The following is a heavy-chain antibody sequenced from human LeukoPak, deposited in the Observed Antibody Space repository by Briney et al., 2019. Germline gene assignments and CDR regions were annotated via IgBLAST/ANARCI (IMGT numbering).Heavy chain of an antibody. CDR1: GYTFTSYG. CDR3: ARDGEAGTAKIYYYYYGMDV. V-gene: IGHV1-18*01. J-gene: IGHJ6*02. CDR2: ISAYNGNT. Sequence: GASVKVSCKASGYTFTSYGISWVRQAPGQGLEWMGWISAYNGNTNYAQKLQGRVTMTTDTSTSTAYMELRSLRSDDTAVYYCARDGEAGTAKIYYYYYGMDVWGQGTTVTVSS. D-gene: IGHD3-10*01.